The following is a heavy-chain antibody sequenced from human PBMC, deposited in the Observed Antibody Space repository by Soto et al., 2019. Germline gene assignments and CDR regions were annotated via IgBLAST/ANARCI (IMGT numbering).Heavy chain of an antibody. D-gene: IGHD3-3*01. Sequence: EVQLVESGGGLVKPGGSLRLSCAASGFTFSSYSMNWVRQAPGKGLEWVSSISSSSSYIYYADSVKGRFSISRDNAKNSLYLQMNSLRAEDTAVYYCARAFVRITIFGVDINPFDIWGQGTMVTVSS. CDR3: ARAFVRITIFGVDINPFDI. CDR1: GFTFSSYS. J-gene: IGHJ3*02. CDR2: ISSSSSYI. V-gene: IGHV3-21*01.